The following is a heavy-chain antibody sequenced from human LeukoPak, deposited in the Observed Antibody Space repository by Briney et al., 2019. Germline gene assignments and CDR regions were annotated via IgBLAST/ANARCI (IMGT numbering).Heavy chain of an antibody. J-gene: IGHJ5*02. CDR1: GGSISSSSYY. Sequence: SETLSLTCTVSGGSISSSSYYWGWIRQPPGKGLEWIGSIYYSGSTYYNPSLKSRVTISVDTSKNQFSLKLSSVTAADTAVYYCARHYYDSSGYTTWGQRTLVTVSS. V-gene: IGHV4-39*01. CDR3: ARHYYDSSGYTT. D-gene: IGHD3-22*01. CDR2: IYYSGST.